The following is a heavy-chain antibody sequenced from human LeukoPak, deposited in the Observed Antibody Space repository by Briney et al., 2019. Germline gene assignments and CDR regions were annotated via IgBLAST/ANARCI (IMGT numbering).Heavy chain of an antibody. CDR1: GFTFSSYW. J-gene: IGHJ4*02. CDR3: ARGRPIWNDGCFDY. V-gene: IGHV3-7*04. Sequence: GGSLRLSCAASGFTFSSYWMSWVRQAPGKGLEWVANIKQDVSEKYYVDSVKGRFTISRDNAKNSLYLQMNSLRVEDTAVYYCARGRPIWNDGCFDYWGQGTLVTVSS. D-gene: IGHD1-1*01. CDR2: IKQDVSEK.